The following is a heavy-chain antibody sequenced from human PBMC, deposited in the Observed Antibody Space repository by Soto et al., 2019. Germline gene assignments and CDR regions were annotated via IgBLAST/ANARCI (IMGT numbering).Heavy chain of an antibody. Sequence: SETLSLTCTVSGGSISSYYWSWIRQPPGKGLEWIGYIYYSGSTNYNPSLKSRVTISVDTSKNQFSLKLSSVTAADTAVYYCARGPARITIFGVVTPYYFDYWGQGTLGTVSS. V-gene: IGHV4-59*01. CDR2: IYYSGST. J-gene: IGHJ4*02. CDR3: ARGPARITIFGVVTPYYFDY. CDR1: GGSISSYY. D-gene: IGHD3-3*01.